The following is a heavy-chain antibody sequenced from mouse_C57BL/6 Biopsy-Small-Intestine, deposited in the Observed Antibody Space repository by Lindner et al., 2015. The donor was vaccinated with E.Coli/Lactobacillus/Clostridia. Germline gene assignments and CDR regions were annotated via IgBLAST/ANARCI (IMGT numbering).Heavy chain of an antibody. CDR1: GYTFTKHD. V-gene: IGHV1-84*02. Sequence: SVKVSCKASGYTFTKHDINWVRQATGQGLEWMGWMNPNSGTTGYAQKFQGRVTISRNSSINTAYMALTNLRSEDTAVYYCTRASRFCSSGSCHNFDSWGQGTLVTVSS. D-gene: IGHD1-3*01. CDR3: TRASRFCSSGSCHNFDS. CDR2: MNPNSGTT. J-gene: IGHJ4*01.